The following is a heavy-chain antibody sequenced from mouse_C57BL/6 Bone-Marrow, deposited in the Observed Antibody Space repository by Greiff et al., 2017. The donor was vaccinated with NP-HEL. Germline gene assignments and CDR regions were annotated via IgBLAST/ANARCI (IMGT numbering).Heavy chain of an antibody. J-gene: IGHJ1*03. Sequence: EVMLVESEGGLVQPGSSMKLSCTASGFTFSDYYMAWVRQVPEKGLEWVANINYDGSSTYYLDSLKSRFIISRDNAKNILYLQMSSLNSEDTATYYCSRVAGSSYYCYFDVWGTGTTVTVSS. CDR1: GFTFSDYY. CDR2: INYDGSST. D-gene: IGHD1-1*01. CDR3: SRVAGSSYYCYFDV. V-gene: IGHV5-16*01.